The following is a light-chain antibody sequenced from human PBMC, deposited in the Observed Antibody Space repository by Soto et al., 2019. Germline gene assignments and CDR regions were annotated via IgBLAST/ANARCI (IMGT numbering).Light chain of an antibody. J-gene: IGLJ3*02. CDR3: AAWDDSLNGWV. Sequence: QSVLTQPPSASGTPGQTIAISCSGSRSNIGSNTVNWYQHLPGTAPKLLIYSNNHRPSGVPVRFSGSRSGTSASLAISGLQSDDEYTYYCAAWDDSLNGWVFGGGTKLTVL. CDR1: RSNIGSNT. CDR2: SNN. V-gene: IGLV1-44*01.